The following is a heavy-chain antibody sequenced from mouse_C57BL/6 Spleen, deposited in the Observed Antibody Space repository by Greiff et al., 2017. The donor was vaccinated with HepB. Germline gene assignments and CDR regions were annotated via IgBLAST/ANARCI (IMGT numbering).Heavy chain of an antibody. J-gene: IGHJ1*03. CDR2: ISYSGST. D-gene: IGHD2-5*01. Sequence: VQLQQSGPGLVKPSQSLSLTCTVSGYSITSGSVWHWIRHCPGNQLEWMGFISYSGSTYYNPSLNSRSSITHDTSKNTFFLKLNSVTTEDTATYYGTRETGSNYWYFDVWGTGTTVTVSS. CDR1: GYSITSGSV. V-gene: IGHV3-1*01. CDR3: TRETGSNYWYFDV.